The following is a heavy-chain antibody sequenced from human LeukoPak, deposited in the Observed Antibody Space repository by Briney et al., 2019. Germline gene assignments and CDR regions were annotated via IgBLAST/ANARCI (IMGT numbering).Heavy chain of an antibody. J-gene: IGHJ4*02. D-gene: IGHD2-2*01. CDR1: GGSFSGYY. Sequence: SETLSLTCAVYGGSFSGYYWSWIRQPPGKGLEWIGSIFYSGSTYYNPSLKSRVTISVDTSKNQFSLKLSSVTAADTAVYYCARDDYQRHFDYWGQGTLVTVSS. V-gene: IGHV4-34*12. CDR2: IFYSGST. CDR3: ARDDYQRHFDY.